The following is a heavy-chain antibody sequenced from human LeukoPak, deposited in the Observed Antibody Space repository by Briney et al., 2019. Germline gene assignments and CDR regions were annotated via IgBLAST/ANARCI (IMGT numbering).Heavy chain of an antibody. CDR3: ARVSIVVVPAAAAGNAFDI. CDR2: VSAYNGNT. V-gene: IGHV1-18*04. Sequence: ASVKVSFKASGYTFTSFGIRWGGQAPWQGVGWMGWVSAYNGNTNYAQKLQGRVTMTTDTSTSTAYMELRSLRSDDTAVYYCARVSIVVVPAAAAGNAFDIWGQGTMVTVSS. D-gene: IGHD2-2*01. J-gene: IGHJ3*02. CDR1: GYTFTSFG.